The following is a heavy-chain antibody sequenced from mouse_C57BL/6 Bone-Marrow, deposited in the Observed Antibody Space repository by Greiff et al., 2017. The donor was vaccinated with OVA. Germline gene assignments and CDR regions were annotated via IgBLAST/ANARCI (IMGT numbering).Heavy chain of an antibody. V-gene: IGHV5-12*01. J-gene: IGHJ4*01. Sequence: EVKLMESGGGLVQPGGSLKLSCAASGFTFSDYYMYWVRQTPEKRLEWVAYISNGGGSTYYPDTVKGRFTISRDNAKNTLYLQMSRLKSEDTAMYYCARPTGGYYAMDYWGQGTSVTVSS. D-gene: IGHD3-1*01. CDR1: GFTFSDYY. CDR2: ISNGGGST. CDR3: ARPTGGYYAMDY.